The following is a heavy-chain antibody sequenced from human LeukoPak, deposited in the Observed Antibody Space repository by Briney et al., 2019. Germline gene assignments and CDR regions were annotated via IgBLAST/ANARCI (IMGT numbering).Heavy chain of an antibody. Sequence: GGSLRLSCAASGFTFSSYDMTWVRQAPGKGLEWVSVISGSGGSTYYADAVKGRFTISRDNSKNTLYLQMNSLRAEDTAVYYCAKDRTMDTNTAFDYWGQGTLVTVSS. CDR1: GFTFSSYD. CDR2: ISGSGGST. J-gene: IGHJ4*02. CDR3: AKDRTMDTNTAFDY. V-gene: IGHV3-23*01. D-gene: IGHD5-18*01.